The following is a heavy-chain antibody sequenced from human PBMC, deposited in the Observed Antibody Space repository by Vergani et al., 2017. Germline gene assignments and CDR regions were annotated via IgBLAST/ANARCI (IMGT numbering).Heavy chain of an antibody. CDR2: INAGNGNT. Sequence: QVQLVQSGAEVKKPGASVKVSCKASGYTFTSYAMHWVRQAPGQRLEWMGWINAGNGNTKYSQKFQGRVTITRDTSASTAYMELSSLRSEDTAVYYCAREQLSHLYYGMDVWGQGTTVTVSS. CDR3: AREQLSHLYYGMDV. V-gene: IGHV1-3*01. CDR1: GYTFTSYA. D-gene: IGHD6-6*01. J-gene: IGHJ6*02.